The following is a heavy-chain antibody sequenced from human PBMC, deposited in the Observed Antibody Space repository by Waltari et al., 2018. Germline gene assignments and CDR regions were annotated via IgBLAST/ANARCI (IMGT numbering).Heavy chain of an antibody. J-gene: IGHJ6*02. CDR3: ARDYCDRTYCHGMDV. V-gene: IGHV3-30*04. Sequence: VQLVGSGGGVVKPGRSLRLSCVAPDFTFSSYAILWVRQAPGKGLEWVAVISYNERNIYYVDSVKGRFTISRDNSKKMLYLQMNSLRGEATAVYYCARDYCDRTYCHGMDVWGQGTTVTVSS. CDR2: ISYNERNI. CDR1: DFTFSSYA. D-gene: IGHD3-22*01.